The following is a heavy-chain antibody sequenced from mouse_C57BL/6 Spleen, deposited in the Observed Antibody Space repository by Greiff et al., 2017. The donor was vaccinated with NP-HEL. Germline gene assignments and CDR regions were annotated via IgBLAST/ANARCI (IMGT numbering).Heavy chain of an antibody. CDR2: ISYSGST. D-gene: IGHD1-1*01. V-gene: IGHV3-1*01. CDR3: AREDYGSSYGYFDV. CDR1: GYSITSGYD. Sequence: EVQLQQSGPGMVKPSQSLSLTCTVTGYSITSGYDWHWIRHFPGNKLEWMGYISYSGSTNYNPSLKSRISITHDTSKNHFFLKLNSVTTEDTATYYCAREDYGSSYGYFDVWGTGTTVTVSS. J-gene: IGHJ1*03.